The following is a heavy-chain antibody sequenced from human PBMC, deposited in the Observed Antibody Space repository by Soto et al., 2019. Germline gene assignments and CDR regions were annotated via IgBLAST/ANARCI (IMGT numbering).Heavy chain of an antibody. J-gene: IGHJ5*02. Sequence: SETLSLTCAVYGGSFSGYYWSWIRQPPGKGLEWIGEINHSGSTNYNPSLKSRVTILVDTSKNKFSLKLSSVTAADTAVYYCARGPSVYSSSWYFRNWFDPWGQGTLVT. CDR2: INHSGST. CDR3: ARGPSVYSSSWYFRNWFDP. CDR1: GGSFSGYY. V-gene: IGHV4-34*01. D-gene: IGHD6-13*01.